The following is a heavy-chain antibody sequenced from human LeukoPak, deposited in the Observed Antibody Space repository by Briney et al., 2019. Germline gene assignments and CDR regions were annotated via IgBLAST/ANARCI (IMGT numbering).Heavy chain of an antibody. Sequence: GGSLRLSCAASGFTFSSYWMSWVRQAPGKGLEWVANIKQDGSEKYYVDSVKGRFTISRDSAKSSLYLQMNSLRAEDTAVYYCARDPYSGSYGADYYYYMDVWGKGTTVTISS. CDR2: IKQDGSEK. J-gene: IGHJ6*03. D-gene: IGHD1-26*01. CDR3: ARDPYSGSYGADYYYYMDV. V-gene: IGHV3-7*01. CDR1: GFTFSSYW.